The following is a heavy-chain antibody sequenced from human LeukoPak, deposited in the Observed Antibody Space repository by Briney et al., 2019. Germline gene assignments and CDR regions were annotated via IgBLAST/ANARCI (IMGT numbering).Heavy chain of an antibody. J-gene: IGHJ4*02. V-gene: IGHV3-7*01. CDR3: ARDPESSSFDL. Sequence: GGSLRLSCAASGFSFSTYWMSWVRQTPEKGLEFVANIDQGGSVRNYMDSLKGRCTISRDNAKKLLYLEINSLRADDTAVYYCARDPESSSFDLWGRGALVTVSS. CDR1: GFSFSTYW. CDR2: IDQGGSVR. D-gene: IGHD6-13*01.